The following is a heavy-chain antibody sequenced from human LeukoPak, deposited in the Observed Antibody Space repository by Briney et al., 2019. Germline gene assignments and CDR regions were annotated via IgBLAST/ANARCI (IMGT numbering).Heavy chain of an antibody. CDR3: SKAGDTNYYRHGDY. J-gene: IGHJ4*02. D-gene: IGHD4-11*01. Sequence: GGSLRLSCAASGFTFSTYAMHWVRQAPGKGLEWVAVISYDGSSKYYADSVKGRFTISRDNAKNTVYLQMNNLRGEDTALYYCSKAGDTNYYRHGDYWGQGTLVTVSS. CDR1: GFTFSTYA. V-gene: IGHV3-30*04. CDR2: ISYDGSSK.